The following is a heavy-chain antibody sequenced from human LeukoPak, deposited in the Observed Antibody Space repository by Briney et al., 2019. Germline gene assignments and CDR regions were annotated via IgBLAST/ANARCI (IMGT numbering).Heavy chain of an antibody. D-gene: IGHD3-10*01. V-gene: IGHV3-73*01. Sequence: GGSLKLSCAASGFTFSGSAMHWVRQASGKGLEWVGRIKSKANSYATAYAASVKGRFTISRYDSKNTAYLKMNSLKTEDTAVYYCTRHGSGSYYEPDYWGQGTLVTVSS. J-gene: IGHJ4*02. CDR2: IKSKANSYAT. CDR1: GFTFSGSA. CDR3: TRHGSGSYYEPDY.